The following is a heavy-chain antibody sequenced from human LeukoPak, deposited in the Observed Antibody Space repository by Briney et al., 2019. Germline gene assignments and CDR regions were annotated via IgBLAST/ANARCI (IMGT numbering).Heavy chain of an antibody. CDR1: GFTFSTYN. J-gene: IGHJ4*02. CDR3: ARGDSYGTWDYFDY. D-gene: IGHD5-18*01. V-gene: IGHV3-21*01. Sequence: GGSLRLSCAASGFTFSTYNMNWVRQAPGKGLEWVSSISSCSSYIYYADSVKGRFIISRDNAKNSLYLQMNSLRAEDTAVYYCARGDSYGTWDYFDYWGQGTLVTVSS. CDR2: ISSCSSYI.